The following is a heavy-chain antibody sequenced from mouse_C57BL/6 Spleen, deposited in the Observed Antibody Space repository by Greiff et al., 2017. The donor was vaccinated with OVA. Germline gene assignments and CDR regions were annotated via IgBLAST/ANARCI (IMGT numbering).Heavy chain of an antibody. CDR3: TRRWYRDYFDY. V-gene: IGHV6-6*01. CDR2: IRNKANNHAT. Sequence: EVKVVESGGGLVQPGGSMKLSCAASGFTFSDAWMDWVRQSPEKGLEWVAEIRNKANNHATYYAESVKGRFTISRDDSKSSVYLQMNSLRAEDTGIYYCTRRWYRDYFDYWGQGTTLTVSS. D-gene: IGHD2-1*01. CDR1: GFTFSDAW. J-gene: IGHJ2*01.